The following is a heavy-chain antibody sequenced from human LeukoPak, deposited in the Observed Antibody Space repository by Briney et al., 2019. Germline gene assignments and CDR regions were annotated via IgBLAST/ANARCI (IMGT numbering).Heavy chain of an antibody. Sequence: GGSLRLSCAASGFTFSDYYMSWIRQAPGKGLMWVSRIDTDGTSPSYADSVKGRFTISRDNAKNTLYLQMNSLRAEDTAVYYCARSREPGRDGDYWGQGTLVTVSS. V-gene: IGHV3-74*01. D-gene: IGHD5-24*01. CDR1: GFTFSDYY. CDR3: ARSREPGRDGDY. J-gene: IGHJ4*02. CDR2: IDTDGTSP.